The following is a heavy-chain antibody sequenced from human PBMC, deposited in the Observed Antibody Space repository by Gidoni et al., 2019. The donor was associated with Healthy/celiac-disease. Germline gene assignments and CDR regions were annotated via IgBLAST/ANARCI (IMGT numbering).Heavy chain of an antibody. CDR3: ARDRGYCSGGSCHLAFDI. CDR1: GGSISSYY. CDR2: IYYSGST. J-gene: IGHJ3*02. Sequence: QVQLQESGPGLVKPSETLSLICTVSGGSISSYYWSWIRQPPGKGLEWIGYIYYSGSTNYNPSLKSRVTISVDTSKNQFSLKLSSVTAADTAVYYCARDRGYCSGGSCHLAFDIWGQGTMVTVSS. D-gene: IGHD2-15*01. V-gene: IGHV4-59*01.